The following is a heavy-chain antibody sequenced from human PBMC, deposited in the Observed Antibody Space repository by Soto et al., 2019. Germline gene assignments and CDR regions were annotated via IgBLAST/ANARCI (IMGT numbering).Heavy chain of an antibody. D-gene: IGHD5-18*01. CDR3: AILPRGYSYVLEDY. CDR1: GGTFSSYA. V-gene: IGHV1-69*12. Sequence: QVQLVQSGAEVKKPGSSVKVSCKASGGTFSSYAISWVRQAPGQGLEWMGGIIPIFGTANYAQKFQGRVTITADESTSTAYMERSSLRSEDTAVYYCAILPRGYSYVLEDYWGQGTLVTVSS. J-gene: IGHJ4*02. CDR2: IIPIFGTA.